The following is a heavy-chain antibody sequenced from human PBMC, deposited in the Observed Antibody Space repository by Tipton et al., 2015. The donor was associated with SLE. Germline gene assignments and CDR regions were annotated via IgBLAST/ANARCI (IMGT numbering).Heavy chain of an antibody. CDR2: IYYSGST. Sequence: TLSLTCTVSGGSISSSSYYWGWIRQPPGKGLESIGSIYYSGSTYYNPSLKSRVTISVDTSKNQFSLKLSSVTAADTAVYYCARDRRGVHDYWGQGTLVTVSS. V-gene: IGHV4-39*07. D-gene: IGHD3-10*01. J-gene: IGHJ4*02. CDR3: ARDRRGVHDY. CDR1: GGSISSSSYY.